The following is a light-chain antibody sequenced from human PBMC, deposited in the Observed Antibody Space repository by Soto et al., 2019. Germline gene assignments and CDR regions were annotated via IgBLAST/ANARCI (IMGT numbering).Light chain of an antibody. CDR2: EVS. CDR1: QSLVYNNGNTY. V-gene: IGKV2-30*01. Sequence: DVVMTQSPLSLPVTLGQPASISCRSSQSLVYNNGNTYLNWFQQRPGQSPRRLIYEVSNRDSGVPDRFSGSGSGTEFTLEISRVEAEDVGVYYCMQGSHWPWTFGQGTKVEIK. J-gene: IGKJ1*01. CDR3: MQGSHWPWT.